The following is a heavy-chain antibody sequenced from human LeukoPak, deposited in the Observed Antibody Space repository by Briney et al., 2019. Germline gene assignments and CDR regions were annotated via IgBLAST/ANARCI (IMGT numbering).Heavy chain of an antibody. CDR1: GGSISSHY. CDR3: ARGRVIGSGAFDT. CDR2: ISNSGRT. V-gene: IGHV4-59*11. D-gene: IGHD2/OR15-2a*01. J-gene: IGHJ3*02. Sequence: SETLSLTCTVSGGSISSHYWGWIRQPPGKGLEWIVYISNSGRTNYNPSLKSRVTISLDTSKNQFSPKLSSVTAADARVSYCARGRVIGSGAFDTSGHGATLTASS.